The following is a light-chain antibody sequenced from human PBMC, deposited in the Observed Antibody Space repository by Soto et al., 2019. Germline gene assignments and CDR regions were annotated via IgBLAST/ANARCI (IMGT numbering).Light chain of an antibody. CDR1: SGPVSISHY. CDR2: RTN. CDR3: ALYMGSGIWV. Sequence: QTVVTQEPSFSVSPGGTVTLTCGLHSGPVSISHYPSWYQQIPGLTPRTLIYRTNTRSSGVPGRFSGSILGNKAALTITGAQADDESDYYCALYMGSGIWVFGGGTKLTVL. V-gene: IGLV8-61*01. J-gene: IGLJ3*02.